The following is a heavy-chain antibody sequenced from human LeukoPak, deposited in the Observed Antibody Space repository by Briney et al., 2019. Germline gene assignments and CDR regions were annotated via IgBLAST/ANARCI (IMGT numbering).Heavy chain of an antibody. CDR2: IYYSGST. J-gene: IGHJ4*02. CDR3: ARSQLLGGISFYFDY. Sequence: SQTLSLTCTVSGGSISSGGYYWSWIRQHPGKGLEWIGYIYYSGSTYYNPSLKSRVTISVDTSKNQFSLKLSSVTAADTAVYYCARSQLLGGISFYFDYWGQGTLVTVSS. CDR1: GGSISSGGYY. D-gene: IGHD4-23*01. V-gene: IGHV4-31*03.